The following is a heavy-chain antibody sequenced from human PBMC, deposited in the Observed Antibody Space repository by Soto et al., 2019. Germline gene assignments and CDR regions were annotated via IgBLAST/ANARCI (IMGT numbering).Heavy chain of an antibody. V-gene: IGHV3-30-3*01. CDR2: ISYDGSNK. Sequence: GGSLRLSCAASGFTFSSYAMHWVRQAPGKGLEWVAVISYDGSNKYYADSVKGRFTISRDNSKNTLYLQMNSLRTEDTAVYYCARVQRPVLRFLEWLLSAFDIWGQGTMVTVSS. J-gene: IGHJ3*02. CDR1: GFTFSSYA. CDR3: ARVQRPVLRFLEWLLSAFDI. D-gene: IGHD3-3*01.